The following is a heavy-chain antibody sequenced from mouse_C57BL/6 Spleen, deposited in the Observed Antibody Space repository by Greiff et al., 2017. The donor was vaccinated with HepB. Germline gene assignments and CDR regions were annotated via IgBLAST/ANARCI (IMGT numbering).Heavy chain of an antibody. CDR2: ISSGGSYT. Sequence: VMLVESGGDLVKPGGSLKLSYAASGFTFSSYGMSWVRQTPDKRLEWVATISSGGSYTYYPDSVKGRFTISRDNAKNTLYLQMSSLKSEDTAMYYCARQYAMDYWGQGTSVTVSS. CDR1: GFTFSSYG. J-gene: IGHJ4*01. CDR3: ARQYAMDY. V-gene: IGHV5-6*02.